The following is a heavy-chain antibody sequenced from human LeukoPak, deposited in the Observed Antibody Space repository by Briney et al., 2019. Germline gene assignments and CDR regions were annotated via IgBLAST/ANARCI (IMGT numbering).Heavy chain of an antibody. Sequence: GGSLRLSCAASGFTFSSYAMSWVRQAPGKGLEWVSSISSSGDSTFYADSVKDRFTISRDNSKNTLYLQMSRLRVEDTAVYYCAKDRPNYHESNGHYYRRDGDYWGQGTLVTVSS. D-gene: IGHD3-22*01. V-gene: IGHV3-23*01. CDR2: ISSSGDST. J-gene: IGHJ4*02. CDR1: GFTFSSYA. CDR3: AKDRPNYHESNGHYYRRDGDY.